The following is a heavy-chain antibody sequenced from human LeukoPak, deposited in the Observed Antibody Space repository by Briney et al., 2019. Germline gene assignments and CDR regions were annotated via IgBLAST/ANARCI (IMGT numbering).Heavy chain of an antibody. CDR1: GFTFSNSW. V-gene: IGHV3-7*01. CDR3: ARDEF. CDR2: IKEDGSEK. Sequence: GGSLRLSCAASGFTFSNSWMSWVRQAPGKGLEWVANIKEDGSEKLYEDSVKGRFTISRDNARNSLYLQMNSLRADDTAVYYCARDEFWGQGTLVTVSS. J-gene: IGHJ4*02.